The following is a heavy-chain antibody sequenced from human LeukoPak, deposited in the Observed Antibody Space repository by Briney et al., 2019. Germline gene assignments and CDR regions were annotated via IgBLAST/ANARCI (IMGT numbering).Heavy chain of an antibody. D-gene: IGHD2-2*01. CDR3: ARDVPSSDYYYGMDV. V-gene: IGHV3-66*01. J-gene: IGHJ6*02. Sequence: GGSLRLSCAASGFTFSTYGMSWVRQTPGKGLEWVSVIYSGGSTYYADSVKGRFTISRDNSKNTLYLQMNSLRAEDTAVYYCARDVPSSDYYYGMDVWGQGTTVTVSS. CDR2: IYSGGST. CDR1: GFTFSTYG.